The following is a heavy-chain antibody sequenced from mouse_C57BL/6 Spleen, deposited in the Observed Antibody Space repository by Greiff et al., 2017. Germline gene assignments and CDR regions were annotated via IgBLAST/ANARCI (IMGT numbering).Heavy chain of an antibody. CDR1: GYTFTSYW. CDR3: ARTRGTTIPYLDT. CDR2: IDPSDSYT. D-gene: IGHD1-1*01. J-gene: IGHJ2*01. Sequence: QVQLQQSGAELVMPGASVKLSCKASGYTFTSYWMHWVKQRPGQGLEWIGEIDPSDSYTNYNQKFKGKSTLTVDKSSSTAYMQLSSLTSEDSAVYYCARTRGTTIPYLDTWGKGTTPTVSS. V-gene: IGHV1-69*01.